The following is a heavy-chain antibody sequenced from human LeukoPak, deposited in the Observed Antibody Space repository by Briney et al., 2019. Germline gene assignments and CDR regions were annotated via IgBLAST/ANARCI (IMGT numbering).Heavy chain of an antibody. Sequence: PGGSLRLSCAASGFTFSSYAMHWVRQAPGKGLEWVAVISYDGSNKYYADSVKGRFTISRDNSKNTLYLQMNSLRAEDTAVYYCARERHYGDYYFDYWGQGTLVTVSS. V-gene: IGHV3-30-3*01. CDR1: GFTFSSYA. CDR3: ARERHYGDYYFDY. D-gene: IGHD4-17*01. CDR2: ISYDGSNK. J-gene: IGHJ4*02.